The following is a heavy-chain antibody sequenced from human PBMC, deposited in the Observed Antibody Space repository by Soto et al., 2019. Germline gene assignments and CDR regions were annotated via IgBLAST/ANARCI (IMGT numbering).Heavy chain of an antibody. V-gene: IGHV1-3*01. CDR2: INAGNGDT. D-gene: IGHD2-2*01. Sequence: QRLEWMGWINAGNGDTKYSQKFQGRVAITRDTSASTAYMELSRLTSDDTAVYYCARMCSHTGCQCHAFDLWGQGTMVTVSS. J-gene: IGHJ3*01. CDR3: ARMCSHTGCQCHAFDL.